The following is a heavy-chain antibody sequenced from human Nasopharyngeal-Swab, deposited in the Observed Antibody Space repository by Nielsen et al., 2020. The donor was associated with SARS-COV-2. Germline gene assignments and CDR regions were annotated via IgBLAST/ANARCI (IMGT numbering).Heavy chain of an antibody. J-gene: IGHJ6*03. Sequence: SVKVSCKASVGTFSSYAISWVRQAPGQGLDWMGGIIPIFGTANYAQKFQGRVTITADESTSTAYMELSSLRSEDTAVYYCARVGWYYYGSGSYYNHYYYYYMDVWGKGTTVTVSS. D-gene: IGHD3-10*01. CDR2: IIPIFGTA. CDR3: ARVGWYYYGSGSYYNHYYYYYMDV. CDR1: VGTFSSYA. V-gene: IGHV1-69*13.